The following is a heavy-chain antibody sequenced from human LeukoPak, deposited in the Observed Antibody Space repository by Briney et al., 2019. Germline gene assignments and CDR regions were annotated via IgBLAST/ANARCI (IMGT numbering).Heavy chain of an antibody. Sequence: TSETLSLTCTVSGGSISSSSYYWGWIRQPPGKGLEWIRSIYYSGSTYYNPSLKSRVTISVDTSKNQFSLKLSSVTAADTAVYYCARRYGSEQDAFDIWGQGTMVTVSS. CDR2: IYYSGST. D-gene: IGHD3-10*01. CDR1: GGSISSSSYY. V-gene: IGHV4-39*01. CDR3: ARRYGSEQDAFDI. J-gene: IGHJ3*02.